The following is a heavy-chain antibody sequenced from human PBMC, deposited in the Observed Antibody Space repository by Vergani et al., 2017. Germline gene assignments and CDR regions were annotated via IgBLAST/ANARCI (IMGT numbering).Heavy chain of an antibody. CDR1: GGSFSGYY. CDR3: ARGPTDIVATSYYYYYYGMDV. V-gene: IGHV4-34*01. CDR2: INHSGST. Sequence: QVQLQQWGAGLLKPSETLSLTCAVYGGSFSGYYWSWIRQPPGKGLEWIGEINHSGSTNYNPSLKSRVTISVDTSKNQFSLKLISVTAADTAVYYCARGPTDIVATSYYYYYYGMDVWGQGTTVTVSS. D-gene: IGHD5-12*01. J-gene: IGHJ6*02.